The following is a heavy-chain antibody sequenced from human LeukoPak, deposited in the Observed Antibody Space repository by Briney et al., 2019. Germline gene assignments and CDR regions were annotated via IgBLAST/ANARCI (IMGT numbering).Heavy chain of an antibody. D-gene: IGHD6-13*01. J-gene: IGHJ3*02. CDR1: GNTFTSYD. V-gene: IGHV1-8*01. Sequence: ASVKVSCKASGNTFTSYDINWVRQATGQGLEWMGWMNPNSGNTGYAQKFQGRVTMTRNTSISTAYMELSSLRSEDTAVYYCASSSQQLADDAFDIWGQGTMVTVSS. CDR2: MNPNSGNT. CDR3: ASSSQQLADDAFDI.